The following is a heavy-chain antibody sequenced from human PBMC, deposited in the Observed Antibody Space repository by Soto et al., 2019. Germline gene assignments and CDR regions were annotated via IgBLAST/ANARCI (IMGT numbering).Heavy chain of an antibody. CDR3: TTDHPYEYDGTCYDH. CDR1: GFTFSNAW. Sequence: EVQLVESGGGLVQPGGSLRLSCAGSGFTFSNAWMNWVRQAPGKGLEWVGRIKSKIDGGTTDYTAPVKGRFTISRDDSKNTVYLQSNSLKTEDTAVYYCTTDHPYEYDGTCYDHWGQGALITVSS. CDR2: IKSKIDGGTT. J-gene: IGHJ4*02. V-gene: IGHV3-15*07. D-gene: IGHD2-21*01.